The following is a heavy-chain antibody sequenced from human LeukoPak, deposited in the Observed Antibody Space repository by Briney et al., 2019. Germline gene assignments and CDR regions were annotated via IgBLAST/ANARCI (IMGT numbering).Heavy chain of an antibody. Sequence: ASVKVSCKASGYTFTNYYMHWVRQAPGQGLEWMGIINPSSGSTSYAQKFQGRVTMTRDTSTSTVYMELSSLRSEDTAVYYCARGGYCSSTSCVQGVDYWGQGTLVTVSS. V-gene: IGHV1-46*01. D-gene: IGHD2-2*03. CDR1: GYTFTNYY. J-gene: IGHJ4*02. CDR3: ARGGYCSSTSCVQGVDY. CDR2: INPSSGST.